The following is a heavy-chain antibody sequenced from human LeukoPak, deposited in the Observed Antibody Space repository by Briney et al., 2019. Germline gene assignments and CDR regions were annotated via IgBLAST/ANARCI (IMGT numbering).Heavy chain of an antibody. CDR2: ISSSSSYI. D-gene: IGHD1-1*01. CDR3: ARLTNDPYYYYYMDV. V-gene: IGHV3-21*01. CDR1: EIILGDNC. J-gene: IGHJ6*03. Sequence: PGGSLRLSCEASEIILGDNCASWVRQAPGKGLEWVSSISSSSSYIYYADSVKGRFTISRDNTKNSLYLQMNSLRAEDTAVYYCARLTNDPYYYYYMDVWGKGTTVTISS.